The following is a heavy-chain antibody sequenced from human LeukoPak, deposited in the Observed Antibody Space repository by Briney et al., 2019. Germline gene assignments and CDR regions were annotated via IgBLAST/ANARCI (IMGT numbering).Heavy chain of an antibody. CDR3: ARGRGSGFSDYVDY. J-gene: IGHJ4*02. CDR1: GDSISSPFYY. Sequence: SETLSLTCTVSGDSISSPFYYWAWIRQPPGKGLEWIGYIYYSGSTNYNPSLKSRVTISVDTSKNQFSLKLSSVTAADAAVYYCARGRGSGFSDYVDYWGQGTLVTVSS. CDR2: IYYSGST. V-gene: IGHV4-61*01. D-gene: IGHD3-10*01.